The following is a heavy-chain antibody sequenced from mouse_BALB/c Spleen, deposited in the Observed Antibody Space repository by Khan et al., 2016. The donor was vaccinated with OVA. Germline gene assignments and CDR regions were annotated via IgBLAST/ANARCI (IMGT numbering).Heavy chain of an antibody. Sequence: QVQLKESGPGLVAPSQSLSITCTVSGFSLTTYGVNWVRQPPGKGLEWLGVIWGDGSTNYHSALISRLSISKDDSKSKVFLKLNSVQTDDTATYXCAKSKVWYFDVWGAGTTVTVSS. CDR2: IWGDGST. J-gene: IGHJ1*01. CDR1: GFSLTTYG. CDR3: AKSKVWYFDV. V-gene: IGHV2-3*01.